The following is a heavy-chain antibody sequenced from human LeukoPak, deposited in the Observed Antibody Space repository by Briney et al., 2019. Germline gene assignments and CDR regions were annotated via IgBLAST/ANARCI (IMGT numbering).Heavy chain of an antibody. CDR2: ISSNGGST. J-gene: IGHJ4*02. CDR3: ARDEYSGNDS. Sequence: GGSLRLSCAASGFTFSSYAMHWVRQAPGKGLEYVSAISSNGGSTYYANSVKGRFTISRDNSKNTLYLQMGSLRAEDMAVYYCARDEYSGNDSWGQGTLVTVSS. D-gene: IGHD5-12*01. V-gene: IGHV3-64*01. CDR1: GFTFSSYA.